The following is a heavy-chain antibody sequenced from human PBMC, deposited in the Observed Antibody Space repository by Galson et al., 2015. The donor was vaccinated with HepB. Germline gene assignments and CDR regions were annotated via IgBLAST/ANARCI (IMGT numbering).Heavy chain of an antibody. CDR2: ISYDGSNK. CDR1: GFTFSSYG. J-gene: IGHJ4*02. CDR3: AERGPPDY. V-gene: IGHV3-30*03. Sequence: SLRLSCAASGFTFSSYGMHWVRQAPGKGLEWVAVISYDGSNKYYADSVKGRFTISRDKSKNTLYLQMNSLRPEDTAVYYCAERGPPDYWGQGTLVTVSS. D-gene: IGHD3-10*01.